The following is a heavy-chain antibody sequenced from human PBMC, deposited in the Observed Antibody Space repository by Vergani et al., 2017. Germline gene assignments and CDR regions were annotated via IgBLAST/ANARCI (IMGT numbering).Heavy chain of an antibody. Sequence: QVQLVQSGAEVKKPGASVKVSCKASGYTFTSYDINWVRQATGKGLEWMGWMYPNSGNTGYAQKFQGRVTMTRNTSISTDYMELSSLRSEDTAGYYCARARVGLTKHYYYYYGMDVWGQGTTVTVSS. V-gene: IGHV1-8*01. CDR3: ARARVGLTKHYYYYYGMDV. CDR1: GYTFTSYD. CDR2: MYPNSGNT. J-gene: IGHJ6*02. D-gene: IGHD1-26*01.